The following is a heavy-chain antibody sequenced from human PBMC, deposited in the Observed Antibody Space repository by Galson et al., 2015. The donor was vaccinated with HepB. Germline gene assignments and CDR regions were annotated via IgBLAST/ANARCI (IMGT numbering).Heavy chain of an antibody. Sequence: LSLTCTVSGGSISSTSYYWGWIRQPPGKGLEWIGSIYHSGSTYYNPSLKSRVTISVDTSKNQFSLKLSSVTAADTAVYYCMRRKRGFDPWGQGILVTVSS. V-gene: IGHV4-39*07. J-gene: IGHJ5*02. CDR3: MRRKRGFDP. CDR2: IYHSGST. CDR1: GGSISSTSYY.